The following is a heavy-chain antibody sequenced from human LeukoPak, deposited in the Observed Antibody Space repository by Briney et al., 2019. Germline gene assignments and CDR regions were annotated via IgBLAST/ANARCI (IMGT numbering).Heavy chain of an antibody. D-gene: IGHD2-15*01. CDR3: ARDGRLLNYYMDV. CDR2: INWNGGST. Sequence: GGSLSLSCAASGFTFDDYGMSWVRQAPGKGLEWVSGINWNGGSTGYADSVKGRFTISRDNAKNSLYLQMNSLRAEDTAVYYCARDGRLLNYYMDVWGKGTTVTVSS. V-gene: IGHV3-20*04. CDR1: GFTFDDYG. J-gene: IGHJ6*03.